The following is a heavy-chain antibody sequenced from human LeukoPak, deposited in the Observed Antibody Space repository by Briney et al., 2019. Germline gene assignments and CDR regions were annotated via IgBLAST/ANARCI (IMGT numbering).Heavy chain of an antibody. V-gene: IGHV1-46*01. CDR1: GYSFTNQY. Sequence: GASVKVSCKASGYSFTNQYIHWVRQAPGQGLEWMGIINPSTANTVCARKFQGRVTMTRDTSTSTVYMELSSLRSEDTALYYCTSGTTGRMGDSWDYYFDYWGQGTLVTVSS. CDR2: INPSTANT. J-gene: IGHJ4*02. D-gene: IGHD1-1*01. CDR3: TSGTTGRMGDSWDYYFDY.